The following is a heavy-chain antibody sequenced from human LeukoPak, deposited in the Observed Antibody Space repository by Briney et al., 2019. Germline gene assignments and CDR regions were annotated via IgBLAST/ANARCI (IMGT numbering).Heavy chain of an antibody. CDR3: ARGGVRYFDWLLPPGESEYYFDY. V-gene: IGHV3-30*04. D-gene: IGHD3-9*01. CDR2: ISYDGSNK. J-gene: IGHJ4*02. CDR1: GFTFSSYA. Sequence: GGSLRLSCAASGFTFSSYAMHWVRQAPGKGLEWVAVISYDGSNKYYADSVKGRFTISRDNSKNTLYLQMNSLRAEDTAVYYCARGGVRYFDWLLPPGESEYYFDYWGQGTLVTVSS.